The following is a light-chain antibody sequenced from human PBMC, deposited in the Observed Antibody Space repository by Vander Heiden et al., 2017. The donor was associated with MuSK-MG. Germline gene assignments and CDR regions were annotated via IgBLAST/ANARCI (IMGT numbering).Light chain of an antibody. V-gene: IGKV1-39*01. J-gene: IGKJ4*01. Sequence: DIQMTQSPSSLSGSVGDGVTITCRASQSISSYLNWYQQKPVKAPELLIYAASNLQSGVPSRFPGTASGTDFTLTIIIPPPEDFATYYCLRSYSTALSFGAEIRAEIK. CDR3: LRSYSTALS. CDR2: AAS. CDR1: QSISSY.